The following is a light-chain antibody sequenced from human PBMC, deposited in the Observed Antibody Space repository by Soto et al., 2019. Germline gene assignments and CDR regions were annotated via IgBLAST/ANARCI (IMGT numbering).Light chain of an antibody. CDR2: GAS. Sequence: EIVLTQSPGTLSLSPGARATLSCRASQTVSSNYLAWYQQKPGQAPRLLIYGASSRATGIPDRFSGSGSGTDFTLTISRLEPEDFAVYYCQQYGGSPRVTFGGGTKVEIK. CDR1: QTVSSNY. V-gene: IGKV3-20*01. J-gene: IGKJ4*01. CDR3: QQYGGSPRVT.